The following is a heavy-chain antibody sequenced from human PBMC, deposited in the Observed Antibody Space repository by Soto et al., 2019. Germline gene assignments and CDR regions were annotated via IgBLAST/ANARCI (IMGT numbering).Heavy chain of an antibody. D-gene: IGHD2-2*01. J-gene: IGHJ6*02. CDR2: IIPILNSP. CDR3: AREAPYCTSATCPKFYDMDV. CDR1: GGTFGSYA. Sequence: SVKVSCKASGGTFGSYAITWVRRAPGQGLGWLGGIIPILNSPAYAQKFQARVVITADEITNTAYMELNSLRFDDTAVYYCAREAPYCTSATCPKFYDMDVWGQGTTVTVSS. V-gene: IGHV1-69*13.